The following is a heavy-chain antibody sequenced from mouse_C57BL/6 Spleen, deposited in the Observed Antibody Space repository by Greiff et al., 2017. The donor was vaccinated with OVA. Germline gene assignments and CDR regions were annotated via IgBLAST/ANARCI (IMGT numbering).Heavy chain of an antibody. J-gene: IGHJ3*01. Sequence: QVQLQQSGAELVRPGASVTLSCKASGYTFTDYEMHWVKQTPVHGLEWIGAIDPETGGTAYTQKFKGKAILTADKSSSTAYMELRSLTSEDSAVYYCTIDGYYAYWGQGTLVTVSA. CDR2: IDPETGGT. D-gene: IGHD2-3*01. V-gene: IGHV1-15*01. CDR3: TIDGYYAY. CDR1: GYTFTDYE.